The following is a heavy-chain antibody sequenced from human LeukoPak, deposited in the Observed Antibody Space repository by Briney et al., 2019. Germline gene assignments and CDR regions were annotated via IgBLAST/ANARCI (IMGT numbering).Heavy chain of an antibody. V-gene: IGHV4-59*01. CDR1: GGSISDYY. Sequence: SETLSLTCTVSGGSISDYYWTWIRQPPGKVLEWIGYIYYSGSTNYSPSLKSRVTISVDTSKNQFSLKLSSVTAADTAVYYCARFLADSSSWYHYYYYYYMDVWGKGTTVTVSS. J-gene: IGHJ6*03. CDR3: ARFLADSSSWYHYYYYYYMDV. CDR2: IYYSGST. D-gene: IGHD6-13*01.